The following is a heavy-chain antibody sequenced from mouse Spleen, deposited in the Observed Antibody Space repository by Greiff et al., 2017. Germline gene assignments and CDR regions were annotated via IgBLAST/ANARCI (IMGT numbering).Heavy chain of an antibody. Sequence: EVQVVESGGGLVKPGGSLKLSCAASGFTFSDYGMHWVRQAPEQGLELVAYISSGSSTIYYADTVKGRFTISRDNAKNTLFLQMTSLRSEDTAMYYCERPGYYGSDGRLGYWGQRTTLPGSS. CDR1: GFTFSDYG. D-gene: IGHD2-2*01. V-gene: IGHV5-17*01. CDR2: ISSGSSTI. CDR3: ERPGYYGSDGRLGY. J-gene: IGHJ2*01.